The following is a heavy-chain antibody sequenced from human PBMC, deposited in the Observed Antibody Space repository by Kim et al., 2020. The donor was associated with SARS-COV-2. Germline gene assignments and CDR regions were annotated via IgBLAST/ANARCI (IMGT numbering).Heavy chain of an antibody. J-gene: IGHJ5*02. CDR3: ARSGGVVPAAILGLDP. V-gene: IGHV4-34*13. Sequence: SLKSRVTITVDTSKNQFSLKLSSVTAADTAVYYCARSGGVVPAAILGLDPWGQGTLVTVSS. D-gene: IGHD2-2*01.